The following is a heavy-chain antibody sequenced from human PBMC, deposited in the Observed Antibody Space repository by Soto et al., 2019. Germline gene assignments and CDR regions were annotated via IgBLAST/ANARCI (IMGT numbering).Heavy chain of an antibody. CDR2: IYSEGTT. CDR3: ARGQSDYYDSSGYYDY. D-gene: IGHD3-22*01. V-gene: IGHV3-53*01. CDR1: WITVCSIY. J-gene: IGHJ4*02. Sequence: GASLRLSCAVSWITVCSIYMTWVRQAPGKGLEWVSVIYSEGTTYYADSVKGRFTISRDNARNSLYLQINSLRAEDTAVYYCARGQSDYYDSSGYYDYWGQGTQVTVSS.